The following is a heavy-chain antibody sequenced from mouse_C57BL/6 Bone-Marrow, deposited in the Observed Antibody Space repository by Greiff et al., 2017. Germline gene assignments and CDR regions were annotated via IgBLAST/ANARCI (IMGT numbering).Heavy chain of an antibody. CDR3: ARSSYYYGSLFAY. CDR2: ISDGGSYT. Sequence: EVQGVESGGGLVKPGGSLKLSCAASGFTFSSYAMSWVRQTPEKRLEWVATISDGGSYTYYPDNVKGRFTISRDNAKNNLYLQMSQLKSEDTAMYYCARSSYYYGSLFAYWGQGTLVTVSA. CDR1: GFTFSSYA. V-gene: IGHV5-4*01. J-gene: IGHJ3*01. D-gene: IGHD1-1*01.